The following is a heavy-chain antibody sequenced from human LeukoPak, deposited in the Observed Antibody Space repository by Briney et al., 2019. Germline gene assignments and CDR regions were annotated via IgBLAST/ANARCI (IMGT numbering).Heavy chain of an antibody. CDR1: GFIFSSYG. V-gene: IGHV3-30*02. D-gene: IGHD3-10*01. CDR3: AKDYYGSGSYYPLVVDA. CDR2: IRYDGSKK. Sequence: GGSLRLSCAASGFIFSSYGMHSVRQAPGKGLEWGAFIRYDGSKKYYADSVKGRFTISRDNSKNTLYLQINSLRAEDTAVYYCAKDYYGSGSYYPLVVDAWGKRTPVTISS. J-gene: IGHJ6*04.